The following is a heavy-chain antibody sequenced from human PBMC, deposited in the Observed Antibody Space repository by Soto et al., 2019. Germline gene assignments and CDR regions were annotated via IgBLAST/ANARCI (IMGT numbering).Heavy chain of an antibody. J-gene: IGHJ3*02. CDR2: ISGSNGNT. Sequence: ASVKVSCKASGYTFTSHGISWVRQAPGQGLEWMGWISGSNGNTNYAQKLQGRVTLATDTSTNTAYMELTSLRSDDTAIYYCARDRKGSWFDAFDIWGQGTMVTVSS. D-gene: IGHD6-13*01. V-gene: IGHV1-18*04. CDR3: ARDRKGSWFDAFDI. CDR1: GYTFTSHG.